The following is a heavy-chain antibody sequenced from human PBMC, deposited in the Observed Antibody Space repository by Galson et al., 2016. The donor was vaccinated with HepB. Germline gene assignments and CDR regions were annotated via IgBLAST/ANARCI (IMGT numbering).Heavy chain of an antibody. V-gene: IGHV2-5*01. CDR3: ARRQPLGGMDV. Sequence: PALVKPTQTLTLTCTFSGFSLSTSGVGVAWTRQPPGKALEWLALIYWNDDKHYSPSLKSRLTITRDTSKNQVVLTMTNMDPVETATYCCARRQPLGGMDVWGHGTTVTVAS. CDR2: IYWNDDK. J-gene: IGHJ6*02. CDR1: GFSLSTSGVG.